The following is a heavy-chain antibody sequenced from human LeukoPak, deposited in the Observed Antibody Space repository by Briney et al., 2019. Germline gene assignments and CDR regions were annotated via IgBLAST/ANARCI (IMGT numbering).Heavy chain of an antibody. CDR1: GFTFRSHA. CDR2: LIENGATT. Sequence: GGSLRLSCAASGFTFRSHAMSWVRQAPGKGLEWVSGLIENGATTYCADSVKGRFSISRDNSMNTVYLQMNNLRAEDTAVYYCVKDYRVGSSPAFGDFWGQGTLVTVSS. V-gene: IGHV3-23*01. CDR3: VKDYRVGSSPAFGDF. J-gene: IGHJ4*02. D-gene: IGHD1-26*01.